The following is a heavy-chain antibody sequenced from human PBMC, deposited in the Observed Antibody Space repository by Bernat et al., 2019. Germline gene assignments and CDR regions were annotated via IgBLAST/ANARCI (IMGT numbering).Heavy chain of an antibody. D-gene: IGHD5-18*01. CDR1: GLTFSSYG. Sequence: EVQLVESGGGLVQPGGYLRLSCAASGLTFSSYGMSWVRQAPGKGLEWVSGISGRGGSTYSADSVKGRFTISRDNSKNTLYLLINSLRAEDTAVYSCAKCEGYSYGSPFDYWGQGTLVTVSS. J-gene: IGHJ4*02. V-gene: IGHV3-23*04. CDR2: ISGRGGST. CDR3: AKCEGYSYGSPFDY.